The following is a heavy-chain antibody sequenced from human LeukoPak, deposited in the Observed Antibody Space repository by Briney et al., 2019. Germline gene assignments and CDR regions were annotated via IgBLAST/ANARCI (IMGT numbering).Heavy chain of an antibody. V-gene: IGHV4-59*01. CDR2: IYYSGST. J-gene: IGHJ3*02. D-gene: IGHD3-22*01. Sequence: SGTLSLTCTVSGGSISSYYWSWIRQPPGKGLEWIGYIYYSGSTNYNPSLKSRVTISVDTSKNQFSLKLSSVTAADTAVYYCARDNYYYDTSGSGAFDIWGQGTMVTVSS. CDR3: ARDNYYYDTSGSGAFDI. CDR1: GGSISSYY.